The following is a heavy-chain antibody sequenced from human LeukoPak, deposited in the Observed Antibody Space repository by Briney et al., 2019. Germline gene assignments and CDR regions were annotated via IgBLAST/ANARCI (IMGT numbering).Heavy chain of an antibody. CDR3: ARMAGYCSGGSCYFFPEDSYFDY. D-gene: IGHD2-15*01. CDR2: INSDGSST. Sequence: GGSLRLSCAASGFTFSSYWMHWVRQAPGKGLVWVSRINSDGSSTSYADSVKGRFTISRDNAKNTLYLQMNSLRAEDTAVYYCARMAGYCSGGSCYFFPEDSYFDYCGQGTLVTVSS. J-gene: IGHJ4*02. CDR1: GFTFSSYW. V-gene: IGHV3-74*01.